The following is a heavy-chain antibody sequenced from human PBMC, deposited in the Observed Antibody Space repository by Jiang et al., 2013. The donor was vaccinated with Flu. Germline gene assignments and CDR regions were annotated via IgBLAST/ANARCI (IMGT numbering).Heavy chain of an antibody. CDR2: IYYSGST. J-gene: IGHJ4*02. V-gene: IGHV4-30-4*08. Sequence: GPGLVKPSETLSLTCSVSGGYISDRGYYWGLDPPAPRKGLEWIGYIYYSGSTYYNPSLKSRVTISVDTSKNQFSLKLSSVTAADTAVYYCAREGISYYYGSGSYYNVSYFDYWGQGTLVTVSS. CDR1: GGYISDRGYY. CDR3: AREGISYYYGSGSYYNVSYFDY. D-gene: IGHD3-10*01.